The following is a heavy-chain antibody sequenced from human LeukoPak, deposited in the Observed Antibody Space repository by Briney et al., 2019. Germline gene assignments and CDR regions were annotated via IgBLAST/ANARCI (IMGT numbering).Heavy chain of an antibody. CDR1: GGSFSGYY. J-gene: IGHJ6*02. Sequence: PSETLSLTCAVYGGSFSGYYWSWIRQPPGKGLEWIGEINHSGSTNYNPSLKSRVTISVDTSKNQFSLKLSSVTAADTAVYYCARGRVAPPVMVVVIPYYYYGMDVWGQGTTVTVSS. D-gene: IGHD3-22*01. CDR3: ARGRVAPPVMVVVIPYYYYGMDV. CDR2: INHSGST. V-gene: IGHV4-34*01.